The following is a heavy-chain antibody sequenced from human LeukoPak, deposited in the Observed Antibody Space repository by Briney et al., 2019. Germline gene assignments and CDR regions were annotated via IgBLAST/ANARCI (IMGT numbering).Heavy chain of an antibody. Sequence: PSETLSLTCTVSGYSISSGYYWGWIRQPPGKGLEWIGSIYHSGSTCYNPSLESRVTISVDTSKNQFSLKLSSVTAADTAVYYCARVGAMDAFDIWGQGTIVTVSS. CDR3: ARVGAMDAFDI. CDR1: GYSISSGYY. D-gene: IGHD1-26*01. J-gene: IGHJ3*02. CDR2: IYHSGST. V-gene: IGHV4-38-2*02.